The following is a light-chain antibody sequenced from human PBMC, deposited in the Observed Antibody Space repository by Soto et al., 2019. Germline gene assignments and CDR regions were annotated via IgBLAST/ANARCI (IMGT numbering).Light chain of an antibody. CDR3: QHYNSYSEA. J-gene: IGKJ1*01. CDR1: ESIRTW. Sequence: DIQMTQSPSTLAASIGDRVTITCGARESIRTWLAWYQHKPGKAPKLLIYKASTLKSGVPSRFRGSGSGTEFTLTISSLQPDDFASYYCQHYNSYSEAFGQGTKVDIK. CDR2: KAS. V-gene: IGKV1-5*03.